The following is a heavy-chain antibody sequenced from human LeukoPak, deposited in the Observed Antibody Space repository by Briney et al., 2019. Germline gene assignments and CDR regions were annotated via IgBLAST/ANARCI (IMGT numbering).Heavy chain of an antibody. D-gene: IGHD3-9*01. V-gene: IGHV1-18*01. CDR3: ARNVGPPNRLVTTKGYFDY. Sequence: ASVKVSCKASGYTFTSYGIIWVRQAPGQGLEWMGWIGAYDGNTNYAQNFQGRVTMTTDTSTSTAYMELRSLRSDDTAVYYCARNVGPPNRLVTTKGYFDYWGQGTLVTVSS. J-gene: IGHJ4*02. CDR2: IGAYDGNT. CDR1: GYTFTSYG.